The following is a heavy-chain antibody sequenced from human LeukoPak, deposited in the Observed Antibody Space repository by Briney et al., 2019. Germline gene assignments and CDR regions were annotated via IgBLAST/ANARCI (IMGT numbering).Heavy chain of an antibody. J-gene: IGHJ6*02. Sequence: ASVRVSCKVSGYTLSQFVMHWVRQAPGKGLEWMGGFDLEDGQTTYAQRFRGRVSMTEDTSTDTAYMELSILSSDDTAVYYCTGHRYDSGWDLGARDYYYYGMDVWGQGTTVTVSS. CDR1: GYTLSQFV. V-gene: IGHV1-24*01. CDR2: FDLEDGQT. CDR3: TGHRYDSGWDLGARDYYYYGMDV. D-gene: IGHD3-22*01.